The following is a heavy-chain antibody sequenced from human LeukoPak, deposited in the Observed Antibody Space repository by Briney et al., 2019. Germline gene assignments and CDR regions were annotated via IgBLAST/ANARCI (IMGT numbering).Heavy chain of an antibody. V-gene: IGHV4-59*08. Sequence: SETLSLTCTVSGGSISSYYWSWIRQPPGKGLEWIGYIYYSGSTNYNPSLKSRVTISVDTSKNQFSLKLSSVTAADTAVYYCARRATYYYGSGSYSYNWFDPWGQGTLVTVSS. CDR1: GGSISSYY. CDR3: ARRATYYYGSGSYSYNWFDP. D-gene: IGHD3-10*01. J-gene: IGHJ5*02. CDR2: IYYSGST.